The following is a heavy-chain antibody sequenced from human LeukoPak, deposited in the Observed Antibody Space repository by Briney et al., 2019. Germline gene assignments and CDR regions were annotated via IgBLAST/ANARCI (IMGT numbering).Heavy chain of an antibody. D-gene: IGHD6-19*01. J-gene: IGHJ6*04. CDR2: IYPGDSDT. Sequence: GESLKISCKGSGYSFTSYWIGWVRQMPGKGLEWMGIIYPGDSDTRYSPSFQGQVTISADKSISTAYLQWSSLKASDTAMYYCARVGGSAAGTLAVAGTYGMDVWGKGTTVTVSS. V-gene: IGHV5-51*01. CDR3: ARVGGSAAGTLAVAGTYGMDV. CDR1: GYSFTSYW.